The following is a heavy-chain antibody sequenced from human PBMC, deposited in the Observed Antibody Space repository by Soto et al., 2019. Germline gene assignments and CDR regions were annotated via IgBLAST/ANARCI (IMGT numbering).Heavy chain of an antibody. J-gene: IGHJ4*02. CDR2: ISGAGGVT. CDR3: AKGGCARSSCSCDW. CDR1: RFTFNQYA. D-gene: IGHD6-13*01. Sequence: ELQVLESGGGLVQSGGSLRLSCAASRFTFNQYAINWVRQAPGKGLDSVSAISGAGGVTEYADSVKGRFRISRDNSKNTVYLDMNSLRVEDTAIYYCAKGGCARSSCSCDWWGPGTLVTVSS. V-gene: IGHV3-23*01.